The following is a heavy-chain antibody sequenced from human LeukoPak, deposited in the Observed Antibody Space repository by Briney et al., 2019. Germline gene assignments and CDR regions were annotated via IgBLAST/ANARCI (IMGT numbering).Heavy chain of an antibody. J-gene: IGHJ3*02. CDR3: ARDPTTVTKGVDI. CDR1: GGSISSHY. Sequence: SETLTLTCTVSGGSISSHYWTWIRQSPGKGLEWIGYISYSGSTNYNPSLKSRVTLSVDTSKNQFSLKLRSVTAADTAVYYCARDPTTVTKGVDIWGQGTMVTVSS. V-gene: IGHV4-59*11. CDR2: ISYSGST. D-gene: IGHD4-17*01.